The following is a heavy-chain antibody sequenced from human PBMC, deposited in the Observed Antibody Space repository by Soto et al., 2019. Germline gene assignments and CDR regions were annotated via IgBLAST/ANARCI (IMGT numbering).Heavy chain of an antibody. Sequence: ASVKVSCKASGYTSTSYYMHWVRQAPGQGLEWMGIINPSGGSTSYAQKFQGRVTMTRDTSTSTVYMELSSLRSEDTAVYYCATAAARPGYYMDVWGKGTTVTVSS. CDR3: ATAAARPGYYMDV. V-gene: IGHV1-46*03. CDR1: GYTSTSYY. D-gene: IGHD6-6*01. CDR2: INPSGGST. J-gene: IGHJ6*03.